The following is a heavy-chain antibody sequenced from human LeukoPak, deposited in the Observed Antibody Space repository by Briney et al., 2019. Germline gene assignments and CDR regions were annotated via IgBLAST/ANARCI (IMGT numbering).Heavy chain of an antibody. Sequence: GGSLRLSCAASGFTFNSYFMTWVRHTPGGGREWVANIKQDGSDTIYVDSVKGRFTISRDNAKNSLYLQMNSLRAEDTAVYFCARTSTRDGYRYFDYWGPGTLVTVSS. CDR3: ARTSTRDGYRYFDY. V-gene: IGHV3-7*04. D-gene: IGHD5-24*01. J-gene: IGHJ4*02. CDR1: GFTFNSYF. CDR2: IKQDGSDT.